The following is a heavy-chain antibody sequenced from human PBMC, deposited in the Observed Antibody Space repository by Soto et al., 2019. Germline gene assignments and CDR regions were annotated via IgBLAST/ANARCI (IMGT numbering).Heavy chain of an antibody. CDR3: ALRKTGSYFDY. Sequence: GGSLRLSCAASGFTSSTYAMSWVRQAPGKGLEWVSGIGASGAGTYYADSVKGRFTISRDNFKNTLHLQMNSLRAEDTAVYYCALRKTGSYFDYWGQGTLVTVSS. CDR2: IGASGAGT. D-gene: IGHD1-26*01. CDR1: GFTSSTYA. V-gene: IGHV3-23*01. J-gene: IGHJ4*02.